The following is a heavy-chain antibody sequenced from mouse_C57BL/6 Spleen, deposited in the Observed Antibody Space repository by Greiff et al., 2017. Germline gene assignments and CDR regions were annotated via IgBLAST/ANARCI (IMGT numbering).Heavy chain of an antibody. Sequence: EVQLQQSGGDLVKPGGSLKLSCAASGFTFSSYGMSWVRQTPDKRLEWVATISSGGSYPYYPDSVKGRFTISRDNAKNTLYLQMSSLKSEDTAMYYCARHGELGRSFAYWGQGTTLTVSS. CDR3: ARHGELGRSFAY. CDR2: ISSGGSYP. V-gene: IGHV5-6*01. D-gene: IGHD4-1*01. CDR1: GFTFSSYG. J-gene: IGHJ2*01.